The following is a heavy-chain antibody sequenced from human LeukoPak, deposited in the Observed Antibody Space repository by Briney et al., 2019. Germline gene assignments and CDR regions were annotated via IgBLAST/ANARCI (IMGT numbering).Heavy chain of an antibody. Sequence: GGSLRLSCAVSGFTFSDYWMTWVRQAPGKGLEWVANINQDGSEKYYVDSVKGRFTISRDNAKNSLYLQMGSLRAEDTAVYYCARFSGRNWGQGTLVTVSS. CDR3: ARFSGRN. V-gene: IGHV3-7*01. D-gene: IGHD2-15*01. CDR1: GFTFSDYW. CDR2: INQDGSEK. J-gene: IGHJ4*02.